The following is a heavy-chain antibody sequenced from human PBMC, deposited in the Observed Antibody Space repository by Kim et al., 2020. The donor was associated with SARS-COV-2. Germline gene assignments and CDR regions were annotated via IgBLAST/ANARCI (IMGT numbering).Heavy chain of an antibody. J-gene: IGHJ6*02. V-gene: IGHV1-18*01. CDR1: GYTFTSYG. Sequence: ASVKVSCKASGYTFTSYGISWVRQAPGQGLEWMGWISAYNGNTNYAQKLQGRVTMTTDTSTSTAYMELRSLRSDDTAVYYCARDDIAVAGTWKDYYYGMDVLGQGTPVTVSS. CDR2: ISAYNGNT. D-gene: IGHD6-19*01. CDR3: ARDDIAVAGTWKDYYYGMDV.